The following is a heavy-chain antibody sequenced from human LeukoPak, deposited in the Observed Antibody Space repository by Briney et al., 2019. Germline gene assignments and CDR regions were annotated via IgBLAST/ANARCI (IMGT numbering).Heavy chain of an antibody. V-gene: IGHV3-15*01. CDR2: IKSKTDGGTT. J-gene: IGHJ4*02. CDR3: TTGRYYYGSGSYRHNFDY. D-gene: IGHD3-10*01. CDR1: GFTFSNAW. Sequence: GGSLRLSCAAPGFTFSNAWMSWVRQAPGKGLEWVGRIKSKTDGGTTDYAAPVKGRFTISRDDSKNTLYLQMNSLKTEDTAVYYCTTGRYYYGSGSYRHNFDYWGQGSLVTVSS.